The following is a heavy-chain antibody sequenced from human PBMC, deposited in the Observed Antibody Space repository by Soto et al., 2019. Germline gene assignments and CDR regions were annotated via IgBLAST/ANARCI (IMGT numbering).Heavy chain of an antibody. CDR2: INHSGRT. J-gene: IGHJ5*02. V-gene: IGHV4-34*01. CDR1: GGSFSGYY. Sequence: QVQLQQWGAGLLKPSETLSLTCAVYGGSFSGYYWSWIRQPPGKGLEWIGEINHSGRTNYNPSLKSRVTISVDTSKNQFSLKLSSVTAADTAVYYCARVLTRRFDPWGQGTLVTVSS. CDR3: ARVLTRRFDP. D-gene: IGHD3-16*01.